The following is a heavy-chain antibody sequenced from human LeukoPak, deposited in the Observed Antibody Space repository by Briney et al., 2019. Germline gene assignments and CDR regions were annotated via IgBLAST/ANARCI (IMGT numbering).Heavy chain of an antibody. CDR1: GYTFTNYN. CDR3: AREGRGYSYGY. CDR2: INPSGGST. J-gene: IGHJ4*02. V-gene: IGHV1-46*01. D-gene: IGHD5-18*01. Sequence: ASVKVSCKASGYTFTNYNMHWVRQAPGQGLEWMGIINPSGGSTSSAQKFQGRVTMTRDTSTNTVYMELSSLRSEDTAVYYCAREGRGYSYGYWGQGTLVTVSS.